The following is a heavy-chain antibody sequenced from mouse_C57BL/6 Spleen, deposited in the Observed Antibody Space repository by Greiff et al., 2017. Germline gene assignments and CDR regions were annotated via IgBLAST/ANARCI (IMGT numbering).Heavy chain of an antibody. D-gene: IGHD6-1*01. CDR1: GFTFSNYW. J-gene: IGHJ2*01. V-gene: IGHV6-3*01. Sequence: EVKVVESGGGLVQPGGSMRLSCATSGFTFSNYWMNWVRQSPEKGLEWVAQSRMKADNYATHYAESVKGRFIISRDDSQSSVYLQMNNLRTEDTGIYSCTEGASWNSFDYWGQGTTLTVSS. CDR2: SRMKADNYAT. CDR3: TEGASWNSFDY.